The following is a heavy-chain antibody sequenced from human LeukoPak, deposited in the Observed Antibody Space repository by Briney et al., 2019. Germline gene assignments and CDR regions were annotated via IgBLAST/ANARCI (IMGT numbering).Heavy chain of an antibody. Sequence: GGSLRLSCAASGFTFSSYAMSWVRQAPGKGLEWVSAISGSGASTYYADSVKGRFTISRDNSKNTLYLQMDSLRAEDTAVYYCARDLRFPNYDSSGYYYGYWGQGTLVTVSS. V-gene: IGHV3-23*01. CDR3: ARDLRFPNYDSSGYYYGY. D-gene: IGHD3-22*01. J-gene: IGHJ4*02. CDR1: GFTFSSYA. CDR2: ISGSGAST.